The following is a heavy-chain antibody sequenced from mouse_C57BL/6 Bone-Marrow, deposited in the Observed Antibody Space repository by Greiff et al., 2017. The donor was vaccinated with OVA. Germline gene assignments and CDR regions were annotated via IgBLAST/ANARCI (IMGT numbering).Heavy chain of an antibody. CDR3: ARDWGWFAY. J-gene: IGHJ3*01. V-gene: IGHV5-17*01. D-gene: IGHD4-1*01. Sequence: EVQRVGSGGGLVKPEGSLKLSFAASGFPFSDFEMPWVRQAPKKGLEWVAYISSGSSTISYAATVKGRFTISRDNDKNTLFLQMTSLRSEDTAMYYCARDWGWFAYWGQGTLVTVSA. CDR1: GFPFSDFE. CDR2: ISSGSSTI.